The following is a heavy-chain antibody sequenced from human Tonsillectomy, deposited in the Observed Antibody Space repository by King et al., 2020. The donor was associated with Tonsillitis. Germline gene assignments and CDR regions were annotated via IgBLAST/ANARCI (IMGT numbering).Heavy chain of an antibody. J-gene: IGHJ4*02. Sequence: VQLVESGGGLVQPGGSLRLSCAASGFTFSNYAMSWVRQAPGKGLEWVSLISGSGGSTYYADTVKGRFTISRDNSKNTLYLQMNSLRVEDTAVYYCAKALGDLDGVFDYWGQGTRVTASS. D-gene: IGHD3-10*01. V-gene: IGHV3-23*04. CDR3: AKALGDLDGVFDY. CDR1: GFTFSNYA. CDR2: ISGSGGST.